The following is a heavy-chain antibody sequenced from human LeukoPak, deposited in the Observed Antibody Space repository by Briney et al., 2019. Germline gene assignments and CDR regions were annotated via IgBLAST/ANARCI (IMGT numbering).Heavy chain of an antibody. CDR2: IYYSGST. Sequence: SETLSLTCTVSGGPISSSSYYWGWLRQPPGKGLEWIGSIYYSGSTYYNPSLKSRVTISVDTSKNQFSLKLSSVTAADTAVYYCARDKFIAVAGTFDYWGQGTLVTVSS. CDR3: ARDKFIAVAGTFDY. CDR1: GGPISSSSYY. V-gene: IGHV4-39*02. D-gene: IGHD6-19*01. J-gene: IGHJ4*02.